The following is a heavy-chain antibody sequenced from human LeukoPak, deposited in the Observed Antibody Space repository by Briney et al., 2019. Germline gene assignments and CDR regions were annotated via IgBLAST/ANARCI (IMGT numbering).Heavy chain of an antibody. CDR3: ARPIRYCSGGSCYSDWFDP. Sequence: KVSCKGSGYSFTSYWIGWVRQMPGKGLEWMGIIYPGDSDTRYSPSFQGQVTISADKSISTAYLQWSSLKASDTAMYYCARPIRYCSGGSCYSDWFDPWGQGTLVTVSS. CDR1: GYSFTSYW. CDR2: IYPGDSDT. D-gene: IGHD2-15*01. J-gene: IGHJ5*02. V-gene: IGHV5-51*01.